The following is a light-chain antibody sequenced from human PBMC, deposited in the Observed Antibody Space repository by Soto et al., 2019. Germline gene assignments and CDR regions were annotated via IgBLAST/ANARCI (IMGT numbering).Light chain of an antibody. CDR1: QDISSW. Sequence: DIQMTQSPSSVSASVGDRVTITCRASQDISSWFAWYQQKPGKAPKLLIYHASILESGVPSRFSRSGSGTDFNLTISSLQPEDFATYYCQQANSVPRTFGQGTRVDIK. J-gene: IGKJ1*01. V-gene: IGKV1-12*01. CDR3: QQANSVPRT. CDR2: HAS.